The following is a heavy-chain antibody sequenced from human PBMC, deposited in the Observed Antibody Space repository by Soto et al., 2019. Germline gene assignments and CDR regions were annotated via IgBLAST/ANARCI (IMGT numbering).Heavy chain of an antibody. CDR2: IYHSGST. CDR1: GGSISSGGYS. V-gene: IGHV4-30-2*01. D-gene: IGHD5-12*01. CDR3: ARAPRDGYNHGWFDP. J-gene: IGHJ5*02. Sequence: SETLSLTCAVSGGSISSGGYSWSWIRQPPGKGLEWIGYIYHSGSTYYNPSLKSRVTISVDRSKNQFSLKLSSVTAADTAVYYCARAPRDGYNHGWFDPWGQGTLVTVSS.